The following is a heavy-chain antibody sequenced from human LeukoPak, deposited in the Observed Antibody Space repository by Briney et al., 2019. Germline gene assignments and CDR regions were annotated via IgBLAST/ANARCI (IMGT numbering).Heavy chain of an antibody. J-gene: IGHJ5*02. V-gene: IGHV3-23*01. D-gene: IGHD6-19*01. CDR1: GFTFSSYA. CDR2: ISGSGGST. CDR3: AKAPNSGYNSGWFNWFDP. Sequence: GGSLRLSCAASGFTFSSYAMSWVRQAPGKGLEWVSAISGSGGSTYYADSVKGRFTISRDNSKNTLYLQMNSLRAEDTAVYYCAKAPNSGYNSGWFNWFDPWGQGTLVTVSS.